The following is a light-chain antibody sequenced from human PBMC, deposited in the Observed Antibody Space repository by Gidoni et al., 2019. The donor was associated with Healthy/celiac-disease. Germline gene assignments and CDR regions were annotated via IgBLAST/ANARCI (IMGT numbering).Light chain of an antibody. J-gene: IGKJ1*01. CDR1: QSISSW. CDR2: KAS. CDR3: QQYNSYWT. Sequence: DIQMTQSPSTLSASVGDRVTITCRASQSISSWFAWYQQKPWKAPKLRIYKASSLESGVPSRFSGSGSGTEFTLTISSLQPDDFATYYCQQYNSYWTFGQGTKVEIK. V-gene: IGKV1-5*03.